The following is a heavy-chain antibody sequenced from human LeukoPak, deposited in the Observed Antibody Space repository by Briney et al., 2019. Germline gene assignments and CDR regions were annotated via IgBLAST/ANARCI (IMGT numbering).Heavy chain of an antibody. V-gene: IGHV4-39*01. CDR3: ARQLAVAGREPQH. J-gene: IGHJ1*01. D-gene: IGHD6-19*01. CDR2: IYYSGST. CDR1: GGSISSSSYY. Sequence: SDTLSLTCTVSGGSISSSSYYWGWIRQPPGKGLEWIGSIYYSGSTYYNPSLKSRVTISVDTSKNQFSLKLSSVTAADTAVYYCARQLAVAGREPQHWGQGTLVTVSS.